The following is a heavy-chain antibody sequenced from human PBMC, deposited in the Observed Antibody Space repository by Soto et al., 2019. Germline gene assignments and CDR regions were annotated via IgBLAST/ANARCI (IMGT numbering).Heavy chain of an antibody. Sequence: ASVKVSCKASGYTFTSYAMHWVRQAPGQRLEWMGWINAGNGNTKYSQKFQGSVTITRDTSASTAYMELSSLRSEDTAVYYCARVVGIAVAGNYFDYWGQGTLVTVSS. CDR2: INAGNGNT. CDR3: ARVVGIAVAGNYFDY. J-gene: IGHJ4*02. D-gene: IGHD6-19*01. V-gene: IGHV1-3*01. CDR1: GYTFTSYA.